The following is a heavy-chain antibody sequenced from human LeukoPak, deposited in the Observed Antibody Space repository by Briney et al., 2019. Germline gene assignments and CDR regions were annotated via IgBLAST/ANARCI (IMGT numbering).Heavy chain of an antibody. CDR2: IQYDGNNE. J-gene: IGHJ4*02. Sequence: PGGSLRLSCAASGFTFSSYGMHWVRQAPGKGLEWVAFIQYDGNNEYYADSVKGRFTISRDNSKNTLYLQMNSLRAEDTAVYYCRDPFDYWGQGTLVTVSS. CDR3: RDPFDY. CDR1: GFTFSSYG. V-gene: IGHV3-30*02.